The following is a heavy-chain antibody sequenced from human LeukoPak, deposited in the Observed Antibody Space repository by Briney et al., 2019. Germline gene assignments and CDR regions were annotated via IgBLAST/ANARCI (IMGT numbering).Heavy chain of an antibody. CDR2: IRSTPDGGAT. CDR3: ATDLHFGYCTATSCANY. J-gene: IGHJ4*02. V-gene: IGHV3-15*07. Sequence: GGSLRLSCAASGFTFSAYPFHWVRQAPGKGLEWVGRIRSTPDGGATDYAAPVKGRFTISRDDSKNTLYLQMSSLRTEDTAVYYCATDLHFGYCTATSCANYWGQGTLVTVSS. D-gene: IGHD2-2*03. CDR1: GFTFSAYP.